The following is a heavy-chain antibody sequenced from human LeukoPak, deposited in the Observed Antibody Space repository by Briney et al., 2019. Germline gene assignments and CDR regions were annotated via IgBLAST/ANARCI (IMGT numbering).Heavy chain of an antibody. CDR2: IYPGDSDT. CDR1: GYSFTSYW. Sequence: GESLKISWKGSGYSFTSYWIGWVRQMPGKGLEWMGIIYPGDSDTRYSPSFQGQVTISADKSISPAYLQWSSLKASDTAMYYCARARIPRDCSSTSCYLSTVPGAGYNWFDPWRQGTLVTVSS. D-gene: IGHD2-2*01. V-gene: IGHV5-51*01. CDR3: ARARIPRDCSSTSCYLSTVPGAGYNWFDP. J-gene: IGHJ5*02.